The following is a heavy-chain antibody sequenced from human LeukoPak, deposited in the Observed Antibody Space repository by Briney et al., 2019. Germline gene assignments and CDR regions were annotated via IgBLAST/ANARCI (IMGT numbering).Heavy chain of an antibody. V-gene: IGHV4-39*01. J-gene: IGHJ3*01. CDR3: ARLGLPEAFDF. CDR1: GRSISSSSYC. D-gene: IGHD1-14*01. CDR2: IYYSGST. Sequence: SETLSLTCTVSGRSISSSSYCWGWIRQPPGKGLDWIGSIYYSGSTYYNPSLKSRVTISLDTSKNQFSLKLSSVTAADAAVYYCARLGLPEAFDFWGQGTMVTVSS.